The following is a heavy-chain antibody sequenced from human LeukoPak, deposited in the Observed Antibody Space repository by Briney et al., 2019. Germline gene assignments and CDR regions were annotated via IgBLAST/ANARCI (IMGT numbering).Heavy chain of an antibody. J-gene: IGHJ4*02. Sequence: PGGSLRLSCAASGFTFSSHGMHWVRQAPGKGLEWVAFVRYDGSNKYYADSVKGRFTISRDNSKNTLYLQMNSLGAEDAAVYYCAKDHYDSSGYYEKYFDYWGQGTLVTVSS. CDR3: AKDHYDSSGYYEKYFDY. D-gene: IGHD3-22*01. V-gene: IGHV3-30*02. CDR1: GFTFSSHG. CDR2: VRYDGSNK.